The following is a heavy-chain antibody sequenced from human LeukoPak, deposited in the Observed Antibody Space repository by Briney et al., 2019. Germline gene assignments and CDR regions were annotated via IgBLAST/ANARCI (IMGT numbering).Heavy chain of an antibody. CDR3: ARAAGREGNSSWSYYYYYYGMDV. CDR2: MNPNSGNT. J-gene: IGHJ6*02. CDR1: GYTFTSYD. V-gene: IGHV1-8*01. Sequence: ASVKVSCKASGYTFTSYDINWVRQATGQGLEWMGWMNPNSGNTGYAQKFQGRVTMTRNTSISTAYMELSSLRSEDTAVYYCARAAGREGNSSWSYYYYYYGMDVWGQGTTVTVSS. D-gene: IGHD6-13*01.